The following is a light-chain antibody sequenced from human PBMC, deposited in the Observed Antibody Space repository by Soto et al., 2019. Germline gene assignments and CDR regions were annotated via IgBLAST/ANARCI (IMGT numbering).Light chain of an antibody. V-gene: IGLV1-44*01. Sequence: QSVLTQPPSASGTPGQRVTISCSGGSSNIGSNTINWYQQLPGTAPKLLIYANNQRPSGVPDRFSGSKSGTSASLAISGLQSEDESEYYCASWDDRMNGVLFGGGTKLTVL. CDR2: ANN. J-gene: IGLJ2*01. CDR1: SSNIGSNT. CDR3: ASWDDRMNGVL.